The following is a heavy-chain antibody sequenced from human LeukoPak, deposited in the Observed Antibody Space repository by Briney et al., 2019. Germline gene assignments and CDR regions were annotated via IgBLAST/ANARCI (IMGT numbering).Heavy chain of an antibody. CDR2: IYSGGST. CDR1: GFTVISNY. CDR3: ASLVGATTNYYYGMDV. D-gene: IGHD1-26*01. V-gene: IGHV3-66*01. Sequence: GGSLRLSCAASGFTVISNYMSGVRQAPGKGLEWVSVIYSGGSTYYADSVKGRFTISRDNSKNTLYLQMNSLRAEDTAVYYCASLVGATTNYYYGMDVWGQGTTVTVSS. J-gene: IGHJ6*02.